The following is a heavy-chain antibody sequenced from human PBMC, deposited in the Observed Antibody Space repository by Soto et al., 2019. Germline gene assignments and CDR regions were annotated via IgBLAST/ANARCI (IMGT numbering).Heavy chain of an antibody. CDR1: GFTFSSYA. D-gene: IGHD4-17*01. Sequence: QVQLVESGGGVVQPGRSLRLSCAASGFTFSSYAMHWVRQAPGKGLEWVAVISYDGSNKYYADSVKGRFTISRDNSKNTLYLQMNGLRAEDTAVYYCARDFPDYGEFLGYFDLWGRGTLVTVSS. J-gene: IGHJ2*01. CDR3: ARDFPDYGEFLGYFDL. V-gene: IGHV3-30-3*01. CDR2: ISYDGSNK.